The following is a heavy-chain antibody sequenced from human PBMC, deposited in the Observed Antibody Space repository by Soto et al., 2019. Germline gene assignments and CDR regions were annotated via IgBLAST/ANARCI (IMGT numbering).Heavy chain of an antibody. J-gene: IGHJ4*02. CDR2: IYYSGST. CDR1: GGSISSGGYY. CDR3: AREALDDYYDSSGYYPN. D-gene: IGHD3-22*01. V-gene: IGHV4-31*03. Sequence: SETLSLTCTVSGGSISSGGYYWSWIRQHPGKGLEWIGYIYYSGSTYYNPSLKSRVTISVDTSKNQFSLKLSSVTAADTAVYYCAREALDDYYDSSGYYPNWGQGTLVTVSS.